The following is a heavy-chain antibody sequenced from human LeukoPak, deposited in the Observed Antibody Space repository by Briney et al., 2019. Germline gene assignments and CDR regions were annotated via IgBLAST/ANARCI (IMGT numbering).Heavy chain of an antibody. J-gene: IGHJ1*01. D-gene: IGHD3-22*01. V-gene: IGHV3-74*01. CDR3: ARAPSEIGGYYPEYFRH. CDR1: GFTFSTYW. CDR2: IKSDGST. Sequence: GGSLRLSCAPSGFTFSTYWTHWVRQAPGKGLVWVSRIKSDGSTNYADSVKGRFTISRDNAKNTVSLQMNSLRAEDTGVYYCARAPSEIGGYYPEYFRHWGQGTLVTVSS.